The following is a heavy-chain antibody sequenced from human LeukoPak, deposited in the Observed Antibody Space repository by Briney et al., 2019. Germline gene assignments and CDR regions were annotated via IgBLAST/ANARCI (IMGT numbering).Heavy chain of an antibody. CDR3: ARDPGIMVRGSRRGYDGNYYMDV. CDR1: GGSISSYY. Sequence: SETLSLTCTVSGGSISSYYWSWIRQPPGKGLEWIGYIYYSGSTNYNPSLKSRVTISVETSKNQFSLKLSSVTAADTAVYYCARDPGIMVRGSRRGYDGNYYMDVWGKGTTVTISS. D-gene: IGHD3-10*01. V-gene: IGHV4-59*01. J-gene: IGHJ6*03. CDR2: IYYSGST.